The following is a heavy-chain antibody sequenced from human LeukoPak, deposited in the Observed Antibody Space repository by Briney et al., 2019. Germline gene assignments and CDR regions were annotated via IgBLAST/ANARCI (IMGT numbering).Heavy chain of an antibody. V-gene: IGHV6-1*01. CDR1: GDSVSNNIAT. D-gene: IGHD3-10*01. Sequence: SQTLSLTCAISGDSVSNNIATWNWIRQSPSRGLEWLGRTYYRSKWDSDYALSVKCRITIKPDTSKNQFSLHLSSVTPEDTAVYYCAGTFLYGSGSYGTFDYWGQGTLVTVSS. CDR2: TYYRSKWDS. CDR3: AGTFLYGSGSYGTFDY. J-gene: IGHJ4*02.